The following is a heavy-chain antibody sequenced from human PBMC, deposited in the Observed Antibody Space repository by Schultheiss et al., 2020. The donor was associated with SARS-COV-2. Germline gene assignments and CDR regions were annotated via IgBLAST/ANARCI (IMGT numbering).Heavy chain of an antibody. D-gene: IGHD6-6*01. Sequence: GGSLRLSCAASGFTFSSYSMNWVRQAPGKGLEWVANIKQDGSEKYYVDSVKGRFTISRDNAKNSLYLQMNSLRAEDTAVYYCARESSSSFDYWGQGTLVTVSS. CDR3: ARESSSSFDY. V-gene: IGHV3-7*01. J-gene: IGHJ4*02. CDR2: IKQDGSEK. CDR1: GFTFSSYS.